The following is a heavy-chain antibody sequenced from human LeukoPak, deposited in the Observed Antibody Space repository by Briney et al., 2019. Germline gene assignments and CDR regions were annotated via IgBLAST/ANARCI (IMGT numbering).Heavy chain of an antibody. CDR1: GFTFSSYA. J-gene: IGHJ4*02. D-gene: IGHD1-26*01. CDR2: ISGSGGST. V-gene: IGHV3-23*01. CDR3: AGGGIVRATTGDY. Sequence: GGSLRLSCAASGFTFSSYAMSWVRQAPGKGLEWVTAISGSGGSTYYADSVKGRFTISRDNSKNTLYLQMNSLRAEDTAAYYCAGGGIVRATTGDYWGQGTLVTVSS.